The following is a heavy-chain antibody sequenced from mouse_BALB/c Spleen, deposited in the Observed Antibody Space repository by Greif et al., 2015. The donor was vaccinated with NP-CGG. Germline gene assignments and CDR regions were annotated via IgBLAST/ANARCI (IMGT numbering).Heavy chain of an antibody. CDR2: ISSGSSTI. J-gene: IGHJ3*01. CDR3: ARSYYRYDEAWFAY. D-gene: IGHD2-14*01. V-gene: IGHV5-17*02. CDR1: GFTFSSFG. Sequence: EVKLMESGGGLVQPGGSRKLSCAASGFTFSSFGMHWVRQAPEKGLEWVAYISSGSSTIYYADTVKGRFTISRDNPKNTLFLQMTSLRSEDTAMYYCARSYYRYDEAWFAYWGQGTLVTVSA.